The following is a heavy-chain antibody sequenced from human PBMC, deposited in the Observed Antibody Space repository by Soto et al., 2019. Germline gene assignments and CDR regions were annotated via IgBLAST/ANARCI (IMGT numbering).Heavy chain of an antibody. V-gene: IGHV4-59*01. CDR1: GGSISSYV. CDR3: ARGLPYDFWSGPRP. Sequence: PSGTLSITCTVSGGSISSYVWSWIWQPPGKGLEWIGYIYYSGSTNYNPSLKSRVTISVDTSKNQFSLKLSSVTAADTAVYYCARGLPYDFWSGPRPWGQGTLVTVSS. J-gene: IGHJ5*02. D-gene: IGHD3-3*01. CDR2: IYYSGST.